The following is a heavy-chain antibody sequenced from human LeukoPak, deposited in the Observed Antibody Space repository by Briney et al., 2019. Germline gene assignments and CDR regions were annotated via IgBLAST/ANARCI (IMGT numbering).Heavy chain of an antibody. J-gene: IGHJ4*02. CDR1: GFTFSSYA. CDR2: ISGSGGST. D-gene: IGHD3-22*01. Sequence: GGSLRLSCAASGFTFSSYAMSWVRQAPGKGLEWVSAISGSGGSTYYADSVKGRFTISRDNSKNTLYLQMNSLRAEDTAVYYCAKGRPFSEYCYDSSGYFANPDYWGQGTLVTVSS. V-gene: IGHV3-23*01. CDR3: AKGRPFSEYCYDSSGYFANPDY.